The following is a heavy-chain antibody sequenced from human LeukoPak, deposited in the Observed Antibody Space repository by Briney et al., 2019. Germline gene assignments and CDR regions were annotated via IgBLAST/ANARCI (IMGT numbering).Heavy chain of an antibody. Sequence: GGSLRLYCAASGFTFSDYYMSWIRQAPGKGLEWVSYISSSSSYTNYADSVKGRFTISRDNAKNSLYLQMNSLRAEDTAVYYCARRSYSSGYYFDYWGQGTLVTVSS. CDR2: ISSSSSYT. CDR3: ARRSYSSGYYFDY. CDR1: GFTFSDYY. J-gene: IGHJ4*02. D-gene: IGHD6-19*01. V-gene: IGHV3-11*06.